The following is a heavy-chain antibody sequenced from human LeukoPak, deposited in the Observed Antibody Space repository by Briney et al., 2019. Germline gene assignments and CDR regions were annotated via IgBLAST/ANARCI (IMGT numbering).Heavy chain of an antibody. V-gene: IGHV3-7*03. Sequence: GGSLRLSCAASGFTFSSYWMSWVRQAPGKGLGWVANINKDGGEKYYVDSVKGRFTISRDNAKNSLYLQMNSLRADDTAVYYCVKDSPPRYSGSPPAYWGQGTLVTVSS. D-gene: IGHD1-26*01. CDR3: VKDSPPRYSGSPPAY. CDR1: GFTFSSYW. CDR2: INKDGGEK. J-gene: IGHJ4*02.